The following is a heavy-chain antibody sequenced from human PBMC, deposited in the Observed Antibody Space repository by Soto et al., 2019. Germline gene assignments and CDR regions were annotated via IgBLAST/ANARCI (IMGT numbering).Heavy chain of an antibody. V-gene: IGHV3-30*04. J-gene: IGHJ4*02. CDR1: GFSFTHYT. CDR3: ARKWGTYRSASLGY. CDR2: MSYDGTNE. D-gene: IGHD1-26*01. Sequence: PGGSMRLSCAASGFSFTHYTINWVRQAPGKGLEWVAVMSYDGTNEYYADSVKGRFTISRDNSKSTVYLQMNSLTPEDTALYYCARKWGTYRSASLGYWGLGTLVTVSS.